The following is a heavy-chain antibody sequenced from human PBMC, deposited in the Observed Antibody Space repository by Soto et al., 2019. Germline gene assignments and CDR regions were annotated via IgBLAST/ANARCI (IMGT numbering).Heavy chain of an antibody. J-gene: IGHJ4*02. D-gene: IGHD6-19*01. Sequence: GGSLRLSCAASGFTFTIAWMSWVRQAPGKGLEWVARIKSKGGGETADYAAPVKGRFTISRDDSKNTLYLQMNSLRAEDTAVYYCAKDAARTSGWYYFDFWGQGTLVTVSS. V-gene: IGHV3-15*01. CDR2: IKSKGGGETA. CDR1: GFTFTIAW. CDR3: AKDAARTSGWYYFDF.